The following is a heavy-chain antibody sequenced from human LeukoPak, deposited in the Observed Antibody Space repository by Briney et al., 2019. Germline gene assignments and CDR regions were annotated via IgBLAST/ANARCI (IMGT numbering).Heavy chain of an antibody. V-gene: IGHV1-18*01. CDR2: ISAYNGNT. CDR3: ARVGEDCSSTSCCASYYYYYMDV. D-gene: IGHD2-2*01. Sequence: GASVKVSCKASGYTFTSYGISWVRQAPGQGLEWMGWISAYNGNTNYAQKLQGRVTMTTDTSTSTAYMELRSLRSDDTAVYYCARVGEDCSSTSCCASYYYYYMDVWGKGTTVTISS. J-gene: IGHJ6*03. CDR1: GYTFTSYG.